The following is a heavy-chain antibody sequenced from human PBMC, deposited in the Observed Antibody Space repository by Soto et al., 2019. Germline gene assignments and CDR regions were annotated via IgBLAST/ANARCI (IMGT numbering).Heavy chain of an antibody. CDR1: GDSVSSNSAA. CDR2: TYYRSKWYN. J-gene: IGHJ4*02. D-gene: IGHD5-18*01. V-gene: IGHV6-1*01. Sequence: PSQTLSLTCAISGDSVSSNSAAWNWIRQSPSRGLEWLGRTYYRSKWYNDYAVSVKSRITINPDTSKNQFSLQLNSVTPEDTAVYYCARATGYSYGYEAYFDYWGQGTLVTVSS. CDR3: ARATGYSYGYEAYFDY.